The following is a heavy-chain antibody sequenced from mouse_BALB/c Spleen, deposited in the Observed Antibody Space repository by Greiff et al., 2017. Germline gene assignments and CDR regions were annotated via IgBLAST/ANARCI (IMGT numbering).Heavy chain of an antibody. D-gene: IGHD1-1*01. V-gene: IGHV7-3*02. CDR2: IRNKANGYTT. Sequence: EVKLMESGGGLVQPGGSLRLSCATSGFTFTDYYMSWVRQPPGKALEWLGFIRNKANGYTTEYSASVKGRFTISRDNSQSILYLQMNTLRAEDSATYYCARVITTVVGPLDYWGQGTTLTVSS. J-gene: IGHJ2*01. CDR1: GFTFTDYY. CDR3: ARVITTVVGPLDY.